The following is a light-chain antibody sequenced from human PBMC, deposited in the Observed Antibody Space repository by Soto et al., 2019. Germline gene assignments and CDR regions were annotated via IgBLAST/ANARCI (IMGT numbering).Light chain of an antibody. CDR2: GAS. J-gene: IGKJ5*01. CDR1: QSVTYN. Sequence: EINMTQSPATLSVSPGDRVTLSCRASQSVTYNLAWYQQRPGQAPRLLIYGASTRATAIPPRFSGRGSGTEFTLTITSLQSEDFAVYYCQQRSKWPPEVTFGQGTRLEIK. CDR3: QQRSKWPPEVT. V-gene: IGKV3-15*01.